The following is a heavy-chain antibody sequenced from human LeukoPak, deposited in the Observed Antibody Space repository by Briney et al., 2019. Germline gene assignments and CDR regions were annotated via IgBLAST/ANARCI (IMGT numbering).Heavy chain of an antibody. V-gene: IGHV4-34*01. Sequence: SETLSLTCTVSGGSISSYYWTWIRQPPGKGLEWIGEIDHSGGTNYNPSLKSRVTISVDTSKNQFSLKLSSVTAADTAVYYCARANSGWSINFDYWDQGTLVTVSS. D-gene: IGHD6-19*01. CDR2: IDHSGGT. CDR3: ARANSGWSINFDY. J-gene: IGHJ4*02. CDR1: GGSISSYY.